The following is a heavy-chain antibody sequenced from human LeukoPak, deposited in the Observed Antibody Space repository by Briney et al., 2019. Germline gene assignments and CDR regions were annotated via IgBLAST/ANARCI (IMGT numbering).Heavy chain of an antibody. J-gene: IGHJ5*02. CDR2: ISYDGSNK. D-gene: IGHD3-9*01. V-gene: IGHV3-30-3*01. CDR3: ARDRGYDILTGYFNWFDP. Sequence: PGRSLRLSCAASGFTFSSYAMHWVRQAPGKGLEWVAVISYDGSNKYYADSVKGRFTISRDNSKNTLYLQMNSLRAEDTAVYYCARDRGYDILTGYFNWFDPWGQGTLVTVSS. CDR1: GFTFSSYA.